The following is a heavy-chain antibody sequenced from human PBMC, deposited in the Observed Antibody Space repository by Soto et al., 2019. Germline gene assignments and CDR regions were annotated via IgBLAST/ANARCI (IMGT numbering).Heavy chain of an antibody. V-gene: IGHV4-59*01. J-gene: IGHJ5*02. CDR1: GVSIGDYY. Sequence: SETLSLTCTVSGVSIGDYYWIWIRQAPGKGLDWIGYIHSSGYTNYNPSLKSRVVMSIDTSKNLFSLKLSSVTAADTAVYYCAKKSAAFWLDPWGQGTLVTVSS. D-gene: IGHD6-25*01. CDR2: IHSSGYT. CDR3: AKKSAAFWLDP.